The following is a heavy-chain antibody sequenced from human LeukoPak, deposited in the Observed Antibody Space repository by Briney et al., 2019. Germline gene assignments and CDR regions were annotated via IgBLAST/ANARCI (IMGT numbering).Heavy chain of an antibody. J-gene: IGHJ5*02. CDR3: ARITATSMVNALDL. CDR2: IYSSGST. Sequence: SETLSLTCTVSGRSISDYYWGWIRQPAGGGLEYFVRIYSSGSTDYNPSLKSRVTMSVDTSKNQFSLKVRSVTAADTAVYYCARITATSMVNALDLWGQGILVTVSS. D-gene: IGHD1-20*01. V-gene: IGHV4-4*07. CDR1: GRSISDYY.